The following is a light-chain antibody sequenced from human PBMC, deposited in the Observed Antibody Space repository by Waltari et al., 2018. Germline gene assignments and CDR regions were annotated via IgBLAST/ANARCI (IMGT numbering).Light chain of an antibody. J-gene: IGKJ1*01. CDR2: GAS. V-gene: IGKV3-20*01. Sequence: EIVLTQSPGTLSLSPGERATLSCSASQSVSSSSLAWYQQKPGQAPRLLIYGASSRATGIPDRFSGSGSGTDFTLTISRLEPEDFAVYYCQEYGTSRTFGQGTRVEIK. CDR3: QEYGTSRT. CDR1: QSVSSSS.